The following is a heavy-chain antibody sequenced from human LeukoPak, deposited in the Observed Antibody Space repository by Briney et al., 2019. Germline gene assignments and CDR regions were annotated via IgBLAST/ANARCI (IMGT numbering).Heavy chain of an antibody. J-gene: IGHJ4*02. D-gene: IGHD1-14*01. CDR3: AREVMDNLRFDY. V-gene: IGHV1-69*04. CDR1: GGTFSSYA. Sequence: GSSVKVSCKASGGTFSSYAISWVRQAPGQGLEWMGRIIPILGIANYAQKFQGRVTITADKSTSTVYMELTSLRSEDTAVYYCAREVMDNLRFDYWGQGTLVTVSS. CDR2: IIPILGIA.